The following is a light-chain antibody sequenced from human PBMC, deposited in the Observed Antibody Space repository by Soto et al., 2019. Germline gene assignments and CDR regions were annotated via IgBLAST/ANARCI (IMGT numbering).Light chain of an antibody. V-gene: IGKV1-39*01. CDR1: QSISRY. CDR2: AAS. CDR3: QHTYTLLFT. J-gene: IGKJ3*01. Sequence: DLPMTQSPSALSASVGDRVTITCRASQSISRYLNWYQQKPGKAPEPLIYAASSLQSGVPSRFSSSGSVTDFTLTISKLLTEDSATYSCQHTYTLLFTFGPGTKVEIK.